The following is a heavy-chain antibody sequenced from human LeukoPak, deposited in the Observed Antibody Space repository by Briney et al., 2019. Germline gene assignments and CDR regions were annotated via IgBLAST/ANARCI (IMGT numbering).Heavy chain of an antibody. CDR1: AYTFSNYG. D-gene: IGHD3-10*01. CDR3: ARDLDGSGSYYTDY. V-gene: IGHV1-18*01. Sequence: GGSVEVSCKASAYTFSNYGFNWVRQAPGQGLEWMGWISAYNGNTKYAQKLQGRFTMSTDTSTSTAYMELRSLTSDDTAVYYCARDLDGSGSYYTDYWGQGTLVTVSS. CDR2: ISAYNGNT. J-gene: IGHJ4*02.